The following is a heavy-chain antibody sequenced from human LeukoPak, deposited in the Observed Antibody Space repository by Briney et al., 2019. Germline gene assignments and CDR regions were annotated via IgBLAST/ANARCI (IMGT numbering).Heavy chain of an antibody. J-gene: IGHJ5*02. CDR1: GFTFDDYA. D-gene: IGHD3-22*01. Sequence: GGSLRLSCAASGFTFDDYAMHWVRQAPGKGLEWVSGISWNSGSIGYADSVKGRFTISRDNAKNSLYLQMNSLRAEDTALYYCAEEFRSGYYFPWFDPWGQGTLVTVSS. V-gene: IGHV3-9*01. CDR3: AEEFRSGYYFPWFDP. CDR2: ISWNSGSI.